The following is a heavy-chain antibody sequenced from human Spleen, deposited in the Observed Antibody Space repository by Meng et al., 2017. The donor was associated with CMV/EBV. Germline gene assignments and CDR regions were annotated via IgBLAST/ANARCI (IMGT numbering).Heavy chain of an antibody. CDR2: ITGYDSNT. D-gene: IGHD2-2*02. CDR1: YSFTSYS. V-gene: IGHV1-18*01. J-gene: IGHJ5*02. CDR3: AGRFCSTASCYNDWFDP. Sequence: YSFTSYSITWVRQAPGQGLECMGWITGYDSNTNYAQRFQGRVTMTTDTSTTTAYMELRSLTSDDTAVYYCAGRFCSTASCYNDWFDPWGQGTLVTVSS.